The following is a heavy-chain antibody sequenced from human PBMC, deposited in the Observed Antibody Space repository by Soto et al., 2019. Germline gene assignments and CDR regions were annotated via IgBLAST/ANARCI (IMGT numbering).Heavy chain of an antibody. CDR3: ARDPDHGLNWFDP. V-gene: IGHV3-48*01. Sequence: EVQLVEFGGGLVQPGGSLRLSCAASGFTFSSYSMNWVRQAPGKGLEWVSYISSSSSTIYYADSVKGRFTISRDNAKNLLYLQMNSLRAEDTAVYYCARDPDHGLNWFDPWGQGTLVTVSS. CDR2: ISSSSSTI. J-gene: IGHJ5*02. CDR1: GFTFSSYS.